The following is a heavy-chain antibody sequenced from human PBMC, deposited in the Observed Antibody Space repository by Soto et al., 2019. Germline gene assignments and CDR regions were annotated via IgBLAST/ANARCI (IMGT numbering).Heavy chain of an antibody. CDR1: GFTFSDYY. V-gene: IGHV3-11*05. CDR3: ARDSTTTPLGD. Sequence: QVQLVESGGGLVKPGGSLRLSCAASGFTFSDYYMSWIRQAPGKGLGWVSYISSSSSYTNYANSVKGRFTISRDNAKNSLSLQMNILRAEDTAVYYCARDSTTTPLGDWGQGTLVTVSS. D-gene: IGHD1-26*01. CDR2: ISSSSSYT. J-gene: IGHJ4*02.